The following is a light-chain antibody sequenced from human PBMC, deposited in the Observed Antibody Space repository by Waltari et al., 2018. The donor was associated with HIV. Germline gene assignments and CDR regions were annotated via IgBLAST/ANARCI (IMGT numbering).Light chain of an antibody. Sequence: QSALTQPASVSGSPGQSITISCTGTSGDVGGYNYVSWYQQHPGKAPKLMIYEVSNRPSGVSNRFSRSKSGNTASLTISGLQAEDEADYYCSSYTSSSTLVFGGGTKLTVL. CDR1: SGDVGGYNY. CDR2: EVS. V-gene: IGLV2-14*01. CDR3: SSYTSSSTLV. J-gene: IGLJ3*02.